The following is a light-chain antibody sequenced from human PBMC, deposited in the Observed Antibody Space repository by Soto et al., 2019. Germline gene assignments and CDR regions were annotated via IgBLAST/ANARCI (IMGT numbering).Light chain of an antibody. CDR3: QQTYKILT. CDR1: QSISRY. Sequence: DIQMTQSPSSLSASLGDRVTIACRASQSISRYLNWYQHKPGKAPNRLIYAASSLKPGVPSRFSGSGSGTDFTLTISSLQPEDFATYYCQQTYKILTFGGGTWVDI. V-gene: IGKV1-39*01. CDR2: AAS. J-gene: IGKJ4*01.